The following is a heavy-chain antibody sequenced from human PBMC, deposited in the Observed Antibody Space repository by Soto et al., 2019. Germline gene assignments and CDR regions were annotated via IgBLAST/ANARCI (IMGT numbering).Heavy chain of an antibody. Sequence: GESRKISCKGSGYMFSSYWIAWLHQMPGNGLQWMGVIYPSDSDTRYGPSFQCQVTISADKSISAAYLQWSSLKASYTGIYYCGRRSGYDTGGSGYSDLEYWGQGTEVTVSS. V-gene: IGHV5-51*07. J-gene: IGHJ4*02. CDR2: IYPSDSDT. CDR1: GYMFSSYW. CDR3: GRRSGYDTGGSGYSDLEY. D-gene: IGHD3-22*01.